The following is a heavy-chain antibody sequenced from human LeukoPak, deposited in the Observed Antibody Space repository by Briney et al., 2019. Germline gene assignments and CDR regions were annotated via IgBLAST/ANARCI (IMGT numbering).Heavy chain of an antibody. Sequence: SETLSLTCTVSGGSISSYYWSWIRQPPGKGLEWIGYIYYSGSTNHNPSLKSRVTISVDTSKNQFSLKLSSVTAADTAVYYCARFGRDGYNGYFDYWGQGTLVTVSS. V-gene: IGHV4-59*01. D-gene: IGHD5-24*01. CDR2: IYYSGST. CDR1: GGSISSYY. J-gene: IGHJ4*02. CDR3: ARFGRDGYNGYFDY.